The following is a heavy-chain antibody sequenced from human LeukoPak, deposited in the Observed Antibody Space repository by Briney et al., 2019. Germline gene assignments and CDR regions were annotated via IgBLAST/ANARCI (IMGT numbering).Heavy chain of an antibody. CDR1: GGSISSYY. D-gene: IGHD5-18*01. CDR3: ARGRQLYDYYFDY. V-gene: IGHV4-34*01. J-gene: IGHJ4*02. Sequence: SETLSLTCTVSGGSISSYYWSWIRQPPGKGLEWIGEINHSGSTNYNPSLKSRVTISVDTSKNQFSLKLSSVTAADTAVYYCARGRQLYDYYFDYWGQGTLVTVSS. CDR2: INHSGST.